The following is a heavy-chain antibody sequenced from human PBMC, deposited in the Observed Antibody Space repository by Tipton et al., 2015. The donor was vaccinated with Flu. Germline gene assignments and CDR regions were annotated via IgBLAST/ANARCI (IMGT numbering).Heavy chain of an antibody. V-gene: IGHV3-23*01. CDR1: GFTFSSYA. CDR2: INTSGGTT. Sequence: SLRLSCAASGFTFSSYAVSWVRQAPGEGLRWVSTINTSGGTTYYADSVKGRFTISRDNSKNTLYLQMNSLRGEDTAVYYCAKEAQGQKPQSFDYWGQGTLVTVSS. CDR3: AKEAQGQKPQSFDY. J-gene: IGHJ4*02.